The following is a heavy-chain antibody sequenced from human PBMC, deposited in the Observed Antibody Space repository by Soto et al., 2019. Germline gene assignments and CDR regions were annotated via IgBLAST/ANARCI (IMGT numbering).Heavy chain of an antibody. CDR1: GFTFSSYG. CDR3: ARGGQWLVPDFYGGLDY. Sequence: GGSLRLSCAASGFTFSSYGMHWVRQAPGKGLEWVAVIWYDGSNKYYADSVKGRFTISRDNSKNTLYLQMNSLRAEDTAVYYWARGGQWLVPDFYGGLDYWGQGTLVTVSS. J-gene: IGHJ4*02. CDR2: IWYDGSNK. V-gene: IGHV3-33*01. D-gene: IGHD6-19*01.